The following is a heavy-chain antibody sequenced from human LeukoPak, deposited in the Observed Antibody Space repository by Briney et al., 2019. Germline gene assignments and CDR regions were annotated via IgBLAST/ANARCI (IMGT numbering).Heavy chain of an antibody. CDR3: AKGGGSRNFDY. V-gene: IGHV3-23*01. D-gene: IGHD1-26*01. CDR1: GFTFSNYA. J-gene: IGHJ4*02. Sequence: GGSLRLSCAASGFTFSNYAMSWVRQAPGKGLDWVSLTSDSGGSTYYADSVKGRFTISRDNSKNTLYLQMNGLRAEDTAVYYCAKGGGSRNFDYWGQGTLVAVSS. CDR2: TSDSGGST.